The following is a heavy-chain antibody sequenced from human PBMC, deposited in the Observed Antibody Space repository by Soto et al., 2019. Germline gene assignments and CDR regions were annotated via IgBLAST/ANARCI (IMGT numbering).Heavy chain of an antibody. J-gene: IGHJ4*02. Sequence: PSQTLSLTCAISGDSVSSNTAAWNWIRSSPSRGLEWLGRTYYRSNWRHDYAVSVRSRITVNPDTSKNHFSLQLNSVTPDDTAVYYCARGVAGRGFDLSGQGTLVTVSS. CDR2: TYYRSNWRH. D-gene: IGHD6-19*01. V-gene: IGHV6-1*01. CDR1: GDSVSSNTAA. CDR3: ARGVAGRGFDL.